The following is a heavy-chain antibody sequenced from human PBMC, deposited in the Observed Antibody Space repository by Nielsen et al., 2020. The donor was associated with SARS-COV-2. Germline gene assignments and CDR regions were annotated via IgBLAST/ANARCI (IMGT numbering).Heavy chain of an antibody. Sequence: SCTVSGGSISSGGYYWSWIRQHPGKGLEWIGYIYYSGSTYYNPSLKSRVTISVDTSKNQFSLKLSSVTAADTAVYYCARGSVGGYYPEWGQGTLVTVSS. CDR3: ARGSVGGYYPE. J-gene: IGHJ4*02. V-gene: IGHV4-31*02. D-gene: IGHD3-22*01. CDR2: IYYSGST. CDR1: GGSISSGGYY.